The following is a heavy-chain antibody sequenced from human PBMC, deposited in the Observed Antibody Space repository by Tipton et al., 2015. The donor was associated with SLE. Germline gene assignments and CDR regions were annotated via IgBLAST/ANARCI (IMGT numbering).Heavy chain of an antibody. Sequence: TLSLTCSVSGGSISSGDHHWNWIRQRPGKGLEWIGDIYYSGSPYYNPSLKSRITISLDTSKNEFSLKLSSVTAADTAVYYCARGLGLLRQPLSYWGQGTLVTVSS. CDR1: GGSISSGDHH. J-gene: IGHJ4*02. CDR2: IYYSGSP. CDR3: ARGLGLLRQPLSY. D-gene: IGHD3-16*01. V-gene: IGHV4-31*03.